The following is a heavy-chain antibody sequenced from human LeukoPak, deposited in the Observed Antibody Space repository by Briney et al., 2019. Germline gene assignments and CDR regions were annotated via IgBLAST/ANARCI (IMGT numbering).Heavy chain of an antibody. CDR1: GFTFSSHS. J-gene: IGHJ4*02. V-gene: IGHV3-48*01. Sequence: GGSLRLSCAAFGFTFSSHSMDWVRQAPGKGLEWVSYISSSSSTIYYADSVKGRFTISRDNAKNSLYLQMNSLRAEDTAVYYCARGAYYYEDWGQGTLVTVSS. CDR2: ISSSSSTI. D-gene: IGHD3-22*01. CDR3: ARGAYYYED.